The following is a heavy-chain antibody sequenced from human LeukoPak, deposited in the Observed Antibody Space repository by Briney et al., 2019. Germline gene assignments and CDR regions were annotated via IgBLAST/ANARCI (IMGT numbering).Heavy chain of an antibody. Sequence: PGGSLRLSCAASGFTFSSYWMHWVRQAPGKGLVWVSCINSDGSSTSYADSVKGRFTISRDDAKNTLYLQMNSLRAEDTAVYYCARDAVDTANAVWGQGTTVTVSS. D-gene: IGHD5-18*01. V-gene: IGHV3-74*01. CDR2: INSDGSST. J-gene: IGHJ6*02. CDR1: GFTFSSYW. CDR3: ARDAVDTANAV.